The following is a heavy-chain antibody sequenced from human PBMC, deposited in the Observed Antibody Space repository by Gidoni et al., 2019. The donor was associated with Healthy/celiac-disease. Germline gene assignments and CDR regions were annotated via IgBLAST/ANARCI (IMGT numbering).Heavy chain of an antibody. D-gene: IGHD3-3*01. Sequence: EVQLLESGGGLVQTGGSLRLSCAASGFTFRSYAMSWVRQAPGKGLEWVSAISGSGGSTYYADSVKGRFTISRDNSKNTLYLQMNSLRAEDTAVYYCAKDRKPPGGITIFGVVRSSFDYWGQGTLVTVSS. J-gene: IGHJ4*02. CDR3: AKDRKPPGGITIFGVVRSSFDY. V-gene: IGHV3-23*01. CDR2: ISGSGGST. CDR1: GFTFRSYA.